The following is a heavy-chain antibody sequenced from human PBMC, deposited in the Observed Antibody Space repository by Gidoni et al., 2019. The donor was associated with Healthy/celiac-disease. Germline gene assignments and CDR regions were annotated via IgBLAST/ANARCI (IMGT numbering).Heavy chain of an antibody. J-gene: IGHJ6*03. CDR1: GGTFSSYA. CDR3: ASGGNSVDYMDV. V-gene: IGHV1-69*01. D-gene: IGHD2-21*02. CDR2: INPILGTA. Sequence: VQLVHSGADVTTPGSSLKVSCTASGGTFSSYAISWVRQYPGHGLEWMGGINPILGTANYAQKFQGRVTITADESTSTAYMELSSLRSEDTAVYYCASGGNSVDYMDVWGKGTTVTVSS.